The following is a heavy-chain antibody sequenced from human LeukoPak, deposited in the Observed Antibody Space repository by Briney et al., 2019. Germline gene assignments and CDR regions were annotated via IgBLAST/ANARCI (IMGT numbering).Heavy chain of an antibody. D-gene: IGHD6-13*01. V-gene: IGHV1-8*03. Sequence: ASVKVSCKASGYTFTSYEINWGRQATGQGLEWMGWMNPNSGNTGYAQKFQGRVTISRNTSISTAYMELSSLRSEDTAVYCAVAAAASRLGDAFDIWGKGTVVTVSS. J-gene: IGHJ3*02. CDR1: GYTFTSYE. CDR2: MNPNSGNT. CDR3: AVAAAASRLGDAFDI.